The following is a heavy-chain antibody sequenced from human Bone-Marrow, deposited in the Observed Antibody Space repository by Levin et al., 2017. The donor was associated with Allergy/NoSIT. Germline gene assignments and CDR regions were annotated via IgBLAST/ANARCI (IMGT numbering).Heavy chain of an antibody. V-gene: IGHV3-30*04. CDR1: GFTFSSHA. Sequence: QPGGSLRLSCAASGFTFSSHAMYWVRQAPGQGLEWVAVLSYDGTNKYYADSVEGRFTISRDNSNNTVFLEMSSLRPEDTAVYYCAKELAVLVKDYAMDVWGQGTTVTVSS. CDR3: AKELAVLVKDYAMDV. D-gene: IGHD2-21*01. CDR2: LSYDGTNK. J-gene: IGHJ6*02.